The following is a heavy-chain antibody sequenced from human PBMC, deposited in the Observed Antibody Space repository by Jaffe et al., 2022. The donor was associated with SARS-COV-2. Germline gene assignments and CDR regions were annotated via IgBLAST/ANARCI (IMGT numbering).Heavy chain of an antibody. D-gene: IGHD2-15*01. CDR1: GFTFSSYG. CDR3: AKVIARGGNFDY. Sequence: QVQLVESGGGVVQPGRSLRLSCAASGFTFSSYGMHWVRQAPGKGLEWVAVISYDGSNKYYADSVKGRFTISRDNSKNTLYLQMNSLRAEDTAVYYCAKVIARGGNFDYWGQGTLVTVSS. J-gene: IGHJ4*02. CDR2: ISYDGSNK. V-gene: IGHV3-30*18.